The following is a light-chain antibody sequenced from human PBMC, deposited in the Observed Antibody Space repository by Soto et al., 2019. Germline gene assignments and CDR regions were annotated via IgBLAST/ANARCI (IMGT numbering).Light chain of an antibody. Sequence: DIQMTQSPSTLSASVGDRVTITCRASQSISSWLAWYQQKPGKAPKLLIYKASSLESGVPSRFSGSGSGTEVNLTISSLQPDDFPTYYCQQYTSYLYTFGQGPKLEIK. CDR1: QSISSW. J-gene: IGKJ2*01. V-gene: IGKV1-5*03. CDR2: KAS. CDR3: QQYTSYLYT.